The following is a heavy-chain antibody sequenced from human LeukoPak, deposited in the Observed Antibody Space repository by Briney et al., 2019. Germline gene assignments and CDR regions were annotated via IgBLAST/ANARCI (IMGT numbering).Heavy chain of an antibody. Sequence: GRSLRLSCAASGFTFSSYGMHWVRQAPGKGLEWVAVISYDGSNKYYADSVKGRFTISRDNSKNTLYLQINSLRAEDTAVYYCAKDPYDYGDYVPDYWGQGTLVTVSS. CDR2: ISYDGSNK. D-gene: IGHD4-17*01. J-gene: IGHJ4*02. V-gene: IGHV3-30*18. CDR3: AKDPYDYGDYVPDY. CDR1: GFTFSSYG.